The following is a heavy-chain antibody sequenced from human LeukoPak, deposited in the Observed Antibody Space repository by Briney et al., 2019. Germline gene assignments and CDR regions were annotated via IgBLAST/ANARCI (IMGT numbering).Heavy chain of an antibody. V-gene: IGHV4-34*01. CDR1: GGSFSGYY. D-gene: IGHD3-10*01. Sequence: KPSETLSLTCAVYGGSFSGYYWSWIRQPPGKGLEWIGEINHSGSTNYNPSLKSRVTISVDTSKNQFSLKLSSVTAADTAVYYCARGLVLLWFGEPRTDMDVWSKGTTVTVSS. CDR2: INHSGST. J-gene: IGHJ6*03. CDR3: ARGLVLLWFGEPRTDMDV.